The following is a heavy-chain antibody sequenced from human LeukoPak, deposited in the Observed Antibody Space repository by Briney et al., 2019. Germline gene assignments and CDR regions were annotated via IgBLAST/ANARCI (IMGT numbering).Heavy chain of an antibody. CDR1: GGSFSGYY. CDR2: INHSGST. CDR3: ARCDSAGYYYYMDV. Sequence: SETLSLTCAVYGGSFSGYYWSWIRQPPGKGLEWIGEINHSGSTNYNPSLKSRVTISVDTSKNQFSLKLSSVTAADTAVYYCARCDSAGYYYYMDVWGKGTTVTVSS. J-gene: IGHJ6*03. V-gene: IGHV4-34*01. D-gene: IGHD2-21*01.